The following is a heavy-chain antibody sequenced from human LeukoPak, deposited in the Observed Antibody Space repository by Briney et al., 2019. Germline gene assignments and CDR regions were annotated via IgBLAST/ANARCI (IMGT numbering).Heavy chain of an antibody. V-gene: IGHV4-39*01. D-gene: IGHD1-1*01. CDR3: ARKEDGTWDY. CDR2: IYYSGST. Sequence: SETLSLTCTVSGGSISSSSYYWGWIPQPPGKGLEWIGSIYYSGSTYYNPSLKSRVTISVDTSKNQFSLKLSSVTAADTAVYYCARKEDGTWDYWGQGTLVTVSS. J-gene: IGHJ4*02. CDR1: GGSISSSSYY.